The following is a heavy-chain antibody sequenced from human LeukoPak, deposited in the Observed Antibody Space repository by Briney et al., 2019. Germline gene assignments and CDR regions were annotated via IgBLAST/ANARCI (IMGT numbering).Heavy chain of an antibody. D-gene: IGHD2-2*02. V-gene: IGHV4-4*07. Sequence: SETLSLTCTVSGGSISSYYWSWIRQPAGKGLEWIGRIYTSGSTNYNPSLKSRVTLFVDTSQKHFSLKLSAVTAADTAVYYCARGPVVPAAIDYWGQGTLVTVSS. CDR1: GGSISSYY. CDR3: ARGPVVPAAIDY. J-gene: IGHJ4*02. CDR2: IYTSGST.